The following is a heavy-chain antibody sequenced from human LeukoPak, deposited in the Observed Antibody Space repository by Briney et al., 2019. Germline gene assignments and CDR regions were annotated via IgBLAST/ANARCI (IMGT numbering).Heavy chain of an antibody. CDR3: ARGPLIAAAGTW. V-gene: IGHV3-23*01. CDR2: ISGSGGST. D-gene: IGHD6-13*01. Sequence: PGGSLRLSCAASGFTFSSYAMSWVRQAPGKGLEWVSAISGSGGSTYYADSVKGRFTISRDNAKNSLFLQMNSLRAEDTAVYYCARGPLIAAAGTWWGQGTLVTVSS. CDR1: GFTFSSYA. J-gene: IGHJ4*02.